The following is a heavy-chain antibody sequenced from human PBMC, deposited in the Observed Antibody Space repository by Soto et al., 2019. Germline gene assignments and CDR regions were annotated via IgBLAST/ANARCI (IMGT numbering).Heavy chain of an antibody. J-gene: IGHJ4*02. V-gene: IGHV4-34*01. CDR2: INHSGSA. Sequence: QVLLQQWGAGRLKPSETLSLTCAVYGGSFIDYSWGWIRQSPGTGLEWIGEINHSGSANYNPSLKSRVTISVDTSKNQFSLKLYSVTAADAAVYYCARVSDYWWQGTLVTVSS. CDR3: ARVSDY. CDR1: GGSFIDYS.